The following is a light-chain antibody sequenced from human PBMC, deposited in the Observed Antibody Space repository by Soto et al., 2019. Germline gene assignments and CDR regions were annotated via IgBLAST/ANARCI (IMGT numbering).Light chain of an antibody. V-gene: IGKV1-6*01. Sequence: AIQVTQSPSSLSASVGDRVTITCRASQGIRNELSWYQQKPGKAPKFLIFAASNLQSGVTSRFSGSGSGTYFTLTRGSLRPEDFEPYFRLQTAAYPFTSGGGTTVENK. CDR2: AAS. J-gene: IGKJ4*01. CDR1: QGIRNE. CDR3: LQTAAYPFT.